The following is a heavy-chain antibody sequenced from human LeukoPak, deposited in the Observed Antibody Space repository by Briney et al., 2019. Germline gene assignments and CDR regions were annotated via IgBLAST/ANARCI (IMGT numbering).Heavy chain of an antibody. D-gene: IGHD4-23*01. J-gene: IGHJ4*02. CDR2: IYYNGNT. V-gene: IGHV4-39*01. CDR1: GGSISSSDYY. Sequence: PSETLSLTCTVSGGSISSSDYYWGWIRQPPGERLEWIGTIYYNGNTYYNPSLQSRVIISADTSKNQFSLKGTSVNAPATAVYYCARTVGTHRFDYWGQGILVTVSS. CDR3: ARTVGTHRFDY.